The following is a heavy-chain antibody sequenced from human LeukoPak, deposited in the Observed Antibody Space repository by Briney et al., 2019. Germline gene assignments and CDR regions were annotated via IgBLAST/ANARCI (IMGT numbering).Heavy chain of an antibody. CDR2: IYHSGST. J-gene: IGHJ4*02. D-gene: IGHD3-10*01. Sequence: PSETLSLTCAVSGGSISSSNWWSWVRQPPGKGLEWIGEIYHSGSTNYNPSLKSRVAISVDKSKNQFSLKLSSVTAADTAVYYCARSLWFGELGTYYFDYWGQGTLVTVSS. V-gene: IGHV4-4*02. CDR3: ARSLWFGELGTYYFDY. CDR1: GGSISSSNW.